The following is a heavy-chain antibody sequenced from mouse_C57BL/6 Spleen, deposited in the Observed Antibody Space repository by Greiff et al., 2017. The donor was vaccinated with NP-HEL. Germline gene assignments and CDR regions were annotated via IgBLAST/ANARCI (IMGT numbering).Heavy chain of an antibody. CDR1: GYTFTSYW. CDR2: IHPNSGST. J-gene: IGHJ2*01. Sequence: VQLQQPGAELVKPGASVKLSCKASGYTFTSYWMHWVKQRPGQGLEWIGMIHPNSGSTNYNEKFKSKATLTVDKSSSTAYMQLSSLTSEDSAVYYCARPYGSSYCFDYWGQGTTLTVSS. CDR3: ARPYGSSYCFDY. V-gene: IGHV1-64*01. D-gene: IGHD1-1*01.